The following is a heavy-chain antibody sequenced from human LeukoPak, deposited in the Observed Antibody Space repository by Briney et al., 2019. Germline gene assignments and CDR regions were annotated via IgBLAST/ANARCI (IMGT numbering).Heavy chain of an antibody. CDR3: ARGYFTVVTSYWYFDP. CDR1: GGSISSYY. D-gene: IGHD4-23*01. J-gene: IGHJ2*01. V-gene: IGHV4-59*01. Sequence: SETLSLTCTVSGGSISSYYWSWIRQPPGKGLEWIGYIYYSGSTNYNPSLKSRVTISVDTSKNQFSLKLSSVTAADTAVYYCARGYFTVVTSYWYFDPWGRGTLVTVSS. CDR2: IYYSGST.